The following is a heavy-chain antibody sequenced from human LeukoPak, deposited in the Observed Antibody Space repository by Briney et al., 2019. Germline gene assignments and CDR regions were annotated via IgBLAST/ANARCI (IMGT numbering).Heavy chain of an antibody. CDR2: IYYSGST. CDR3: ARQFYTAIVLFWFDP. V-gene: IGHV4-39*07. D-gene: IGHD5-18*01. Sequence: SETLSLTCTVSGGSISSNSYYWGWIRQPPGKGLEWIGSIYYSGSTYYNPSLKSRVTISVDTSKNQFSLKLSSVTAADTAVYYCARQFYTAIVLFWFDPWGLGTLVTVSS. CDR1: GGSISSNSYY. J-gene: IGHJ5*02.